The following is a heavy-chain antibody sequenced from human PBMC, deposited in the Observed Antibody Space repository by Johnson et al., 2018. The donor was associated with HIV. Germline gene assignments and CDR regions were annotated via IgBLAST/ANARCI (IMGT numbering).Heavy chain of an antibody. D-gene: IGHD2-15*01. CDR2: IKQDGSEK. Sequence: VQLVESGGGLVQPGGSLRLSCAVSGFTVNGNYMSWVRQAPGKGLEWVANIKQDGSEKYYVDSVKGRFTISRDNAKNSLYLQMNSLRAEDTAVYYCARLRSGNRAFDIWGQGTMVTVSS. J-gene: IGHJ3*02. V-gene: IGHV3-7*03. CDR1: GFTVNGNY. CDR3: ARLRSGNRAFDI.